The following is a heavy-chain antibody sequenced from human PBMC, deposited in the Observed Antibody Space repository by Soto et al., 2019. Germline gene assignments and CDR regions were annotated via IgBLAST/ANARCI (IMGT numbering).Heavy chain of an antibody. CDR1: GFTFSSYW. J-gene: IGHJ4*02. D-gene: IGHD2-15*01. V-gene: IGHV3-7*01. CDR2: IKQDGSEK. Sequence: GGSLRLSCAASGFTFSSYWMSWVRQAPGKGLEWVANIKQDGSEKSYVDSVKGRFTISRDNANNSLYLQMNSPRDEDTAVYYCARVVRVVLVAATVQCFVYWGQGILVTVSS. CDR3: ARVVRVVLVAATVQCFVY.